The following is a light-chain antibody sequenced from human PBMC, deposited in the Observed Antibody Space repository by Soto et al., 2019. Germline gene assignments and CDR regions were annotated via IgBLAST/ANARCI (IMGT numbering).Light chain of an antibody. CDR3: AAWDDSLNGHA. CDR2: TTN. V-gene: IGLV1-44*01. Sequence: QSVLTQPHSASGTPGQRVTISCSGSSSNIGTSSVHWFQQLPGTAPKLLISTTNQRPSGVPERFSGSKSGTSASPAISGLQSEDEADYYCAAWDDSLNGHAFGTGTKVTV. J-gene: IGLJ1*01. CDR1: SSNIGTSS.